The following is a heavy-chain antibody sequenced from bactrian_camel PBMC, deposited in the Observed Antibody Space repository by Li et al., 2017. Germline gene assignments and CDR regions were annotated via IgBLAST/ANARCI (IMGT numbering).Heavy chain of an antibody. CDR1: GFTFSSYA. CDR2: IKDDGESA. Sequence: VQLVESGGDLVQPGGSLRLSCAASGFTFSSYALSWVRQATGKGLEWVAHIKDDGESAWYADSVKGRFTISQDTTLNTLYLQMNSLKPEDTAIYYCAGDQWRGGFKRRCELAYWGQGTQVTVS. D-gene: IGHD2*01. J-gene: IGHJ4*01. V-gene: IGHV3S40*01. CDR3: AGDQWRGGFKRRCELAY.